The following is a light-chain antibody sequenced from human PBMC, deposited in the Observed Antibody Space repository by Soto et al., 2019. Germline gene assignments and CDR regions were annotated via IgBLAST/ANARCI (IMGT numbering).Light chain of an antibody. J-gene: IGLJ1*01. CDR1: SSDVGDYNY. Sequence: QSALTQPASVSGSPGQSITISCTGTSSDVGDYNYVSWYQQHPGKAPKLMIYDVSNRPSGVSNRFSGSKSGNTASLTISGLQAEDEADYYCGSYTSSNTYVFGTGTKLTLL. V-gene: IGLV2-14*03. CDR3: GSYTSSNTYV. CDR2: DVS.